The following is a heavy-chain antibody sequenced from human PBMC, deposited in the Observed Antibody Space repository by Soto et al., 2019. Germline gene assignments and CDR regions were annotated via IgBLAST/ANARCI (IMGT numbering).Heavy chain of an antibody. CDR3: TRVRGYIGYDFGNYFDY. V-gene: IGHV3-72*01. Sequence: EVQLVESGGGLVQPGGSLRLSCAASGFIFSDHHMDWVRQAPGKGLEWVGRIRSKGDSYSTGYVASVKDRFTISRDDSKNSLYLQLNSLKTEDTAVYYCTRVRGYIGYDFGNYFDYWGQGTLVTVSS. CDR1: GFIFSDHH. CDR2: IRSKGDSYST. J-gene: IGHJ4*02. D-gene: IGHD5-12*01.